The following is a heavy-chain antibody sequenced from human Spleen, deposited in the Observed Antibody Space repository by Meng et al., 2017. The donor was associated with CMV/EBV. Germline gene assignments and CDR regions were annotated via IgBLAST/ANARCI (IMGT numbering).Heavy chain of an antibody. J-gene: IGHJ4*02. V-gene: IGHV3-9*01. Sequence: GGSLRLSCAASGFNVGDHYMNWIRQAPGKGLEWVSGISWNSATIGYAGSVKGRFTISRDNAKNSLYLQMNSLRAEDTAIYYCAKLTSWYGGFDYWGQGTLVTVSS. D-gene: IGHD2-2*01. CDR3: AKLTSWYGGFDY. CDR2: ISWNSATI. CDR1: GFNVGDHY.